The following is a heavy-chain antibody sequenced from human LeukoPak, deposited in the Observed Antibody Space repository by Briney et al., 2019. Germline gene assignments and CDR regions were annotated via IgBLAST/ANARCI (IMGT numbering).Heavy chain of an antibody. CDR1: GFTFSSYA. CDR3: ARVSDLEDIVVVVAATQSAFDI. D-gene: IGHD2-15*01. V-gene: IGHV3-23*01. Sequence: PGGSLRLSCAASGFTFSSYAMSWVRQAPGKGLEWVSAISGSGGSTYYADSVKGRFTISRDNAKKTLYLQMNSLRAEDTAVYYCARVSDLEDIVVVVAATQSAFDIWGQGTMVTVSS. CDR2: ISGSGGST. J-gene: IGHJ3*02.